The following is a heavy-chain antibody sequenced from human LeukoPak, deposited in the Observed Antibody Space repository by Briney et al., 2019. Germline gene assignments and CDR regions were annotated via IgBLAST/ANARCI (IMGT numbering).Heavy chain of an antibody. D-gene: IGHD1-7*01. CDR3: ARVWKAVGGITGTMGYFDY. V-gene: IGHV3-48*01. CDR1: GFTFSSYR. CDR2: ISSSSSTI. J-gene: IGHJ4*02. Sequence: GGSLRLSCAASGFTFSSYRMNWVRQAPGKGLEWVSYISSSSSTIYYADSVKGRFTISRDNAKNSLYLQMNSLRAEDTAVYYCARVWKAVGGITGTMGYFDYWGQGTLVTVSS.